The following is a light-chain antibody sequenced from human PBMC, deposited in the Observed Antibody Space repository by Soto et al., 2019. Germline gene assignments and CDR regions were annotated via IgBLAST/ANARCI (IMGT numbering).Light chain of an antibody. CDR2: GAS. Sequence: EIVMTQSPATLSVSPGERATLSCRASQSVSSNLAWYKQKPGQAPRLLIYGASTRPTGIPARFSGSGSGTEFTLATSSRQSEDFAVYYCQQYNNWPPWTFGQGTKVEIK. CDR3: QQYNNWPPWT. V-gene: IGKV3-15*01. J-gene: IGKJ1*01. CDR1: QSVSSN.